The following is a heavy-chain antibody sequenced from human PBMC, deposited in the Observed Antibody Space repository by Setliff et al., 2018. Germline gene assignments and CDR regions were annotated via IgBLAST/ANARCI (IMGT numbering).Heavy chain of an antibody. J-gene: IGHJ6*03. Sequence: ASVKVSCKASGYIFTSYGISWVRQAPGQGLEWMGWISSYNGKTNYAQKLQGRVTMTTDTSTSTAYVEVRSLTSDDTAVYYCARSPPNRGVGQGHYMDVWGIGTTVTVSS. V-gene: IGHV1-18*01. D-gene: IGHD1-26*01. CDR2: ISSYNGKT. CDR3: ARSPPNRGVGQGHYMDV. CDR1: GYIFTSYG.